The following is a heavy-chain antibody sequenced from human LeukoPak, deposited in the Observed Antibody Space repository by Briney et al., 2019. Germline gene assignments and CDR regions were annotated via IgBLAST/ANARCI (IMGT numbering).Heavy chain of an antibody. CDR2: IKSKTDGGTI. V-gene: IGHV3-15*01. J-gene: IGHJ1*01. D-gene: IGHD3-22*01. CDR3: TTDLSELDDSGYYAKYFQH. Sequence: PGGSLRLSCAASGFTFSKVWMSWVRQAPGKGLEWVGRIKSKTDGGTIDYAAPVKGRFTISRDDSKDTLFLQMNSLKTEDTAVYYCTTDLSELDDSGYYAKYFQHWGQGTLASVSS. CDR1: GFTFSKVW.